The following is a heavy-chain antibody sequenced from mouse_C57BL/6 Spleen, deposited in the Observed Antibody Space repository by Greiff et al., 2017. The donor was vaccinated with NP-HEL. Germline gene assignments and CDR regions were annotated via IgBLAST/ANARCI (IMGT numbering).Heavy chain of an antibody. Sequence: QVQLQQPGAELVRPGTSVKLSCKASGYTFTSYWMHWVKQRPGQGLEWIGVIDPSDSYTNYNQKFKGKATLTVDTSSSTAYMQLSSLTSEDSAVYYCARGPSGTRYAMDYWGQGTSVTVSS. D-gene: IGHD4-1*01. CDR3: ARGPSGTRYAMDY. J-gene: IGHJ4*01. V-gene: IGHV1-59*01. CDR1: GYTFTSYW. CDR2: IDPSDSYT.